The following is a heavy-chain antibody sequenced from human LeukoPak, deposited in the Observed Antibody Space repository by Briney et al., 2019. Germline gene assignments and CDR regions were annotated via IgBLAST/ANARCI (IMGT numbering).Heavy chain of an antibody. J-gene: IGHJ4*02. Sequence: GGSLRLSCAASGFTFSSYAMSWVRQAPGKGLEWVSAISGSGGSTYYADSVKGRFTISRDNSKNTLYLQMNSLRAEDTAVYYCAKDDYYDSSGYQFDYWGQGTLVTVSS. CDR1: GFTFSSYA. CDR3: AKDDYYDSSGYQFDY. CDR2: ISGSGGST. D-gene: IGHD3-22*01. V-gene: IGHV3-23*01.